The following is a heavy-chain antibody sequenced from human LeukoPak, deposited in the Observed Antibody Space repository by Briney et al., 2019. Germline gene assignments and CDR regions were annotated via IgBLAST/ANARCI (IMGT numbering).Heavy chain of an antibody. V-gene: IGHV1-58*02. J-gene: IGHJ3*02. D-gene: IGHD1-1*01. CDR1: GFTFTSSA. CDR3: ATVGTTGTTDAFDI. Sequence: GTSVKVSCKASGFTFTSSAMQWVRQARGQRLEWRGWIVVGSGNTNYAQKFQERVTITRDMSTSTAYMELSSLRSEDTAVYYCATVGTTGTTDAFDIWGQGTMVTVSS. CDR2: IVVGSGNT.